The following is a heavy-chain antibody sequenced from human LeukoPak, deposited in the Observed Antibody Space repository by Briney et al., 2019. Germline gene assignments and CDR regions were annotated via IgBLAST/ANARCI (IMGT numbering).Heavy chain of an antibody. CDR1: GYRFTNYY. D-gene: IGHD1/OR15-1a*01. CDR3: ARDRGTNFFDY. Sequence: GESLTITCKGSGYRFTNYYIAWVRHMPGKGLEWMGIIHPGDSDTRYRPSFQGQVTISVDKSITTAYLQWNKLKPSDTAIYYCARDRGTNFFDYWGQGTPVTV. V-gene: IGHV5-51*01. J-gene: IGHJ4*02. CDR2: IHPGDSDT.